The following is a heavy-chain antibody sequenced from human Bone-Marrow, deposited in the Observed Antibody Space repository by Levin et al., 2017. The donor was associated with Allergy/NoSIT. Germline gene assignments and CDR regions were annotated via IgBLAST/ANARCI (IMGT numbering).Heavy chain of an antibody. CDR3: ARDGSPYSGTTWYDAFDY. V-gene: IGHV3-7*03. J-gene: IGHJ4*02. CDR2: IKQDESQT. CDR1: GFTFSRYW. Sequence: GGSLRLSCAASGFTFSRYWMTWVRQAPGKGLEWVANIKQDESQTHYVDSVKGRFTISRDNAKNSLYLQMDSLRAEDTAVYYCARDGSPYSGTTWYDAFDYWGQGALVTVSS. D-gene: IGHD2-2*01.